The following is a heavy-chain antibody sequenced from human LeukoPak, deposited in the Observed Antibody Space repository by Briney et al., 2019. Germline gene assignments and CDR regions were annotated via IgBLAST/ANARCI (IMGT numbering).Heavy chain of an antibody. V-gene: IGHV3-66*01. D-gene: IGHD3-10*01. Sequence: PGGSLRLSCVASGFIISNNYMNWVRQAPGKGPEWVAVIYDGGITYYADSVKGRFTISRDDSKNTLHLQMNYLRVDDTAVYYCARDRDYAGSGSPDFWGQGTLVTVSS. CDR3: ARDRDYAGSGSPDF. CDR1: GFIISNNY. CDR2: IYDGGIT. J-gene: IGHJ4*02.